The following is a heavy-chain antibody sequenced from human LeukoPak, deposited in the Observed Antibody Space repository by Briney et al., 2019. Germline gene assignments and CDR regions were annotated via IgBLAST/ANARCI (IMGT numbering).Heavy chain of an antibody. CDR3: ARRRYYDGSGYLE. CDR2: IYYSGRT. V-gene: IGHV4-39*01. J-gene: IGHJ1*01. Sequence: PSETLSLTCSVSGDSVSRSDSYWDWIRQPPGKGLEWIGTIYYSGRTYYSPSLKSGVTMSVDPSNNQFSLNLRSVTAADTALYYCARRRYYDGSGYLEWGQGTLLSVSS. D-gene: IGHD3-22*01. CDR1: GDSVSRSDSY.